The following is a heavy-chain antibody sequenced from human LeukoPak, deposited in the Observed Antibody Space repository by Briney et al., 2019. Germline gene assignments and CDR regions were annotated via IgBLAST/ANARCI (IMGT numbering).Heavy chain of an antibody. CDR3: TRLVGDNGGYYGDY. D-gene: IGHD3-22*01. Sequence: GGSLKLSCAASGFTFSGSSMHWVRQASGKGLEWVGRIRSKANNYATAYAASVKGRFTISRDDSKNTAYLQMSSLKTEDTAVYYCTRLVGDNGGYYGDYWGQGTLVTVSS. V-gene: IGHV3-73*01. CDR1: GFTFSGSS. J-gene: IGHJ4*02. CDR2: IRSKANNYAT.